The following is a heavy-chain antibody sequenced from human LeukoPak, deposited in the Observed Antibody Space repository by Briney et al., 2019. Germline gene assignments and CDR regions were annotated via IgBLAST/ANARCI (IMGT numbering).Heavy chain of an antibody. CDR1: GITLSNYG. V-gene: IGHV3-23*01. J-gene: IGHJ4*02. D-gene: IGHD3-22*01. CDR3: AKRGVVIRVILVGFHKEAYYFDS. CDR2: ISDSGGRT. Sequence: GGSLRLSCAVSGITLSNYGMSWVRQAPGKGLEWVAGISDSGGRTNYADSVKGRFIISRDNSRNTLYLQMNSLRAEDTAVYFCAKRGVVIRVILVGFHKEAYYFDSWGQGAPVTVSS.